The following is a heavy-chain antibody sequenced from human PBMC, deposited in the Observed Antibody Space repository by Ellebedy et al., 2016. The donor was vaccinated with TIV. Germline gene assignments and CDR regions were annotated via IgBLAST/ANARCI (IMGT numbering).Heavy chain of an antibody. D-gene: IGHD3-16*02. Sequence: AASVKVSCKASGYTFTNYYMNWVRQAPGQGLEWMGIINTGGGGKSYAQKFQGRVTMTRDTSTSTVDMELSSLSSEDTSLYYCARAPLSGVFYGMDVWGQGTTVTVSS. J-gene: IGHJ6*02. V-gene: IGHV1-46*01. CDR1: GYTFTNYY. CDR2: INTGGGGK. CDR3: ARAPLSGVFYGMDV.